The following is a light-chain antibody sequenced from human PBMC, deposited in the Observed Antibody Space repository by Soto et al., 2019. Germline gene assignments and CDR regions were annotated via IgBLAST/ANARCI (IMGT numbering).Light chain of an antibody. CDR1: SSDVGGYNY. J-gene: IGLJ2*01. Sequence: QSALTQPPSASGSPGQSVTISCTGTSSDVGGYNYVSWYQQHAGKAPKLMIYEVAKRPSGVPDRFSGSKSANTASLTVSGLQAEDEADYYCVSYAGSNIVFGGGTELTVL. V-gene: IGLV2-8*01. CDR3: VSYAGSNIV. CDR2: EVA.